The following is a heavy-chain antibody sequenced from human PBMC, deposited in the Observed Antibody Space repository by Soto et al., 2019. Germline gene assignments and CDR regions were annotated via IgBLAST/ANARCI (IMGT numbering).Heavy chain of an antibody. J-gene: IGHJ4*02. CDR1: GGSISSHY. CDR3: ARHSRSNWHFDY. Sequence: SETLSLTCTVSGGSISSHYWSWIRQPPGKGLEWIGYIYYSGSTNYNPSLKSRVTISVDTSKNQFSLKLSSVTAADTAVYYCARHSRSNWHFDYWGQGTLVTVSS. V-gene: IGHV4-59*08. CDR2: IYYSGST. D-gene: IGHD1-20*01.